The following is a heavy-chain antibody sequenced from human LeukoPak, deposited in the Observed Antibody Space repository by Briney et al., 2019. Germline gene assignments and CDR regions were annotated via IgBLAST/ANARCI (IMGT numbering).Heavy chain of an antibody. V-gene: IGHV3-9*01. D-gene: IGHD5-18*01. Sequence: PGGSLRLSCAASGFTFDDYAMHWVRQAPGKGLEWVSGISWNSGSIGYADSVKGRSTISRDNAKNSLYLQMNSLRAEDTALYYCAKDGHGYSYGYDMDVWGKGTTVTVSS. CDR2: ISWNSGSI. CDR3: AKDGHGYSYGYDMDV. J-gene: IGHJ6*03. CDR1: GFTFDDYA.